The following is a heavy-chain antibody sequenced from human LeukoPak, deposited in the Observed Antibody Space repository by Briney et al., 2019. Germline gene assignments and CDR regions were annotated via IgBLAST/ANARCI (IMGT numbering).Heavy chain of an antibody. J-gene: IGHJ4*02. CDR3: AKASIAGAIGVLDY. Sequence: PGGSLRLSCAAFGFTFNNYWMSWVRQAPGKGLEWVANINQDGSGKHYVDSVKGRFTISRDNPKNSLYLQMNSLRAEDTAVYFCAKASIAGAIGVLDYWGQGTLVPVSS. CDR1: GFTFNNYW. CDR2: INQDGSGK. D-gene: IGHD1-26*01. V-gene: IGHV3-7*01.